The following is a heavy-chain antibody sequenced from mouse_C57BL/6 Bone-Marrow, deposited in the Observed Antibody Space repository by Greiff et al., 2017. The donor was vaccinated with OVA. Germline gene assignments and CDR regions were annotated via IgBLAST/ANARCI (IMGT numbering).Heavy chain of an antibody. CDR3: ARLWFPNY. CDR2: ISGGGGNT. V-gene: IGHV5-9*01. CDR1: GFTFSSYT. D-gene: IGHD2-2*01. J-gene: IGHJ2*01. Sequence: EVQRVESGGGLVKPGGSLKLSCAASGFTFSSYTMSWVRQTPEKRLEWVATISGGGGNTYYPDSVKGRFTISRDNAKNTLYLQMSSLRSEDTALYYCARLWFPNYWGQGTTLTVSS.